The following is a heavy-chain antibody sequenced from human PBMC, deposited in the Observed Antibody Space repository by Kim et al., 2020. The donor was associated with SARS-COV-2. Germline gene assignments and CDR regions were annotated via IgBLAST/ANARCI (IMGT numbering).Heavy chain of an antibody. Sequence: FQGRVTMTRDTSTSTVYMELSSLRSEDTAVYYCARASYDSSGYYYFWFDPWGQGTLVTVSS. V-gene: IGHV1-46*01. J-gene: IGHJ5*02. CDR3: ARASYDSSGYYYFWFDP. D-gene: IGHD3-22*01.